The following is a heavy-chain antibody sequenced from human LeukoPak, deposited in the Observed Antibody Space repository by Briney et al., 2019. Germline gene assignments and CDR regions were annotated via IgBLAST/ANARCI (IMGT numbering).Heavy chain of an antibody. Sequence: SETLSLTSTVSGGSISSYYWSWLRQPAGKGLEWFGRIYTSGSTNYNPSLKSRVTISVDTSKNQFSLKLSSVTAADTAVYYCARDEYYYGSGSYVWYFDLWGRGTLVTVSS. CDR1: GGSISSYY. D-gene: IGHD3-10*01. V-gene: IGHV4-4*07. CDR3: ARDEYYYGSGSYVWYFDL. CDR2: IYTSGST. J-gene: IGHJ2*01.